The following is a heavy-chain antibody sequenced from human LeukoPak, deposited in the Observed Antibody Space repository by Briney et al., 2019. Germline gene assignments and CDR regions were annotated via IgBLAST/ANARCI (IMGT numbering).Heavy chain of an antibody. CDR2: ISWNSGSI. CDR1: GFTFDDYA. CDR3: AKDIGGNYYYGSGSYSSFDY. D-gene: IGHD3-10*01. J-gene: IGHJ4*02. V-gene: IGHV3-9*01. Sequence: GGSLRLSCAASGFTFDDYAMHWVRQAPGKGLEWVSGISWNSGSIGYADSVKGRFTISRDDAKNSLYLQMNSLRAEDTALYYCAKDIGGNYYYGSGSYSSFDYWGQGTLVTVSS.